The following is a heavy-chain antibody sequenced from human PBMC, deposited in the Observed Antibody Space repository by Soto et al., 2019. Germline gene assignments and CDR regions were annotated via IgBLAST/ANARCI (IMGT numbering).Heavy chain of an antibody. V-gene: IGHV3-30*18. CDR1: GFTFSTYG. J-gene: IGHJ4*02. Sequence: QVQLVESGGGVVQPGRSLRLSCAASGFTFSTYGMHWVRQAPGKGLEWVAVISYDGSNKFYADSVKGRFSISRDNSKSTLYLQMNSLRAEDTAGYYCAKDEGSPRPFDYWGQGILVTVSS. CDR2: ISYDGSNK. D-gene: IGHD6-13*01. CDR3: AKDEGSPRPFDY.